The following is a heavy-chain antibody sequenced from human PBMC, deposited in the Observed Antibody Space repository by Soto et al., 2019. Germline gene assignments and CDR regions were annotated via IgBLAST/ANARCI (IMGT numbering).Heavy chain of an antibody. J-gene: IGHJ6*02. CDR1: GFTFSSYG. CDR3: AKDSYGDYYYYAMDV. D-gene: IGHD3-10*01. Sequence: LRLSCAASGFTFSSYGMHWVRQAPGKGLEWVAVISYDGSNKYYADSVKGRFTISRDNSKNTLYLQMNSLRAEDTAVYYCAKDSYGDYYYYAMDVWAQGTTVTVSS. V-gene: IGHV3-30*18. CDR2: ISYDGSNK.